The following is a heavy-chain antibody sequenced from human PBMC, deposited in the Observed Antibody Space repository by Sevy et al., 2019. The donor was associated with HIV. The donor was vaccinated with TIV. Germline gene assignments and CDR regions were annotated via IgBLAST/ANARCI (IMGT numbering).Heavy chain of an antibody. CDR1: AFTFSTYA. Sequence: GGSLRLSCAASAFTFSTYAMSWVRQAPGKRPEWVATISGSAARGTTYHADSVRGRFTISRDNSKNTLFLQMNSLRAEDTAVYFCVMAALETCYGARCYWFDYWGQGTPVTVSS. D-gene: IGHD3-9*01. CDR2: ISGSAARGTT. J-gene: IGHJ4*02. V-gene: IGHV3-23*01. CDR3: VMAALETCYGARCYWFDY.